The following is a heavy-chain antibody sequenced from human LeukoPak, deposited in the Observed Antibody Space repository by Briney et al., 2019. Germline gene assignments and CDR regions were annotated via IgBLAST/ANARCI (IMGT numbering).Heavy chain of an antibody. CDR2: INAYNSNT. D-gene: IGHD5-18*01. Sequence: ASVKVSCKASGYTFTSYGISWVRQAPGQGLEWMGWINAYNSNTNYAQKLQGRVTMTTDTSTSTAYMELRNLRSDDTAVYYCARDGYSYGPGWFDPWGQGTLVTVSS. CDR1: GYTFTSYG. V-gene: IGHV1-18*01. J-gene: IGHJ5*02. CDR3: ARDGYSYGPGWFDP.